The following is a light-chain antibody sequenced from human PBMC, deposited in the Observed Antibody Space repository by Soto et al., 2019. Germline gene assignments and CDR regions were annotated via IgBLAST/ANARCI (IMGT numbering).Light chain of an antibody. CDR3: QAWDSSTDVV. Sequence: SYELTRPPSVSVSPGQTASITCSGDKLGDKYTCWYQQKPGQSPVLVIYQHSQRPSGIPERFSGSNSGNTATLTISGTQAMDEADYYCQAWDSSTDVVFGGGTKVTVL. V-gene: IGLV3-1*01. J-gene: IGLJ2*01. CDR1: KLGDKY. CDR2: QHS.